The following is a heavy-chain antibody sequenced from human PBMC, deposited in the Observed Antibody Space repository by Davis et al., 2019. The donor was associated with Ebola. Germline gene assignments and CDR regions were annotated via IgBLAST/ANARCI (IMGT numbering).Heavy chain of an antibody. CDR2: IFWDDYK. J-gene: IGHJ4*02. D-gene: IGHD4/OR15-4a*01. Sequence: SGPTLVKPTQTLTLTCTFSGFSLRSSGVAVGWIRQPPGQALEQPAVIFWDDYKRYSPSLKNRPTVIKDTSKNQVVLSLTNVDPVDTATYYCAHTTYYIDNGGFGHWGRGILVTVSS. CDR1: GFSLRSSGVA. V-gene: IGHV2-5*02. CDR3: AHTTYYIDNGGFGH.